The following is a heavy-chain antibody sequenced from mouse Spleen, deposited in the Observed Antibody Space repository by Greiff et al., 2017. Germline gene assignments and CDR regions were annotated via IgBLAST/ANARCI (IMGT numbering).Heavy chain of an antibody. CDR2: ISNLAYSI. CDR3: ARDYGSNYFDY. D-gene: IGHD1-1*01. Sequence: EVKLMESGGGLVQPGGSRKLSCAASGFTFSDYGMAWVRQAPGKGPEWVAFISNLAYSIYYADTVTGRFTISRENAKNTLYLEMSSLRSEDTAMYYCARDYGSNYFDYWGQGTTLTVSS. CDR1: GFTFSDYG. J-gene: IGHJ2*01. V-gene: IGHV5-15*02.